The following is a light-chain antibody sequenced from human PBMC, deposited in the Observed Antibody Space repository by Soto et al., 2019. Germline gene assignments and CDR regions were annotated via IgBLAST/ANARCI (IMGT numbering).Light chain of an antibody. J-gene: IGLJ2*01. CDR2: EVS. CDR1: SSDVGSYNL. CDR3: CSYAGSSSSYVV. Sequence: QSALTQPASVSGSPGQSITISCTGTSSDVGSYNLVSWYQQHPGKAPKLMIYEVSKRPSGVSNRFSCCKSGNTASLTISGLQAEDEADYYCCSYAGSSSSYVVFGGGTQLTVL. V-gene: IGLV2-23*02.